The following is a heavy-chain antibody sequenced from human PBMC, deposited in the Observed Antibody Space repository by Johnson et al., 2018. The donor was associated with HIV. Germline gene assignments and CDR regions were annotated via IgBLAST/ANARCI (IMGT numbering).Heavy chain of an antibody. CDR1: GFTFSSYD. J-gene: IGHJ3*02. CDR3: ARQGGANESFDI. D-gene: IGHD1-26*01. CDR2: IGTAGDT. V-gene: IGHV3-13*01. Sequence: VQLVESGGGLVQPGGSLRLSCAASGFTFSSYDMHWVRQATGKGLEWVSAIGTAGDTYYPGSVKGRFTISRENAKNSLYLQMNSLSAGDTAVYYCARQGGANESFDIWGQGTMVTVSS.